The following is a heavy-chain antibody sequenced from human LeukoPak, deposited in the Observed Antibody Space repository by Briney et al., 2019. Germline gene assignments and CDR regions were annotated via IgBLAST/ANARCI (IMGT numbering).Heavy chain of an antibody. CDR1: GYTLTELS. CDR3: ATDYVPYCGGDCYSGYAY. V-gene: IGHV1-24*01. Sequence: GASVKVSCKVSGYTLTELSMHWVRQAPGKGLEWMGGFDPEDGETIYAQKFQGRVTMTEDTSTDTAYMELSGLRSEDTAVYYCATDYVPYCGGDCYSGYAYWGQGTLVTVSS. D-gene: IGHD2-21*02. CDR2: FDPEDGET. J-gene: IGHJ4*02.